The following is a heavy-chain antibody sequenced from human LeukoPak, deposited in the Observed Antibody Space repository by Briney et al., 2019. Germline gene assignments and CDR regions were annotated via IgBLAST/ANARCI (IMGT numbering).Heavy chain of an antibody. CDR1: GGSFSGYY. Sequence: SETLSLTCAVYGGSFSGYYWSWIRQPPGKGLEWIGEINHSGSTNYNPSLKSRVTISVDTSKNQFSLKLSSVTAADTAVYYCNGFYYYYYMDVWGKGTTVTVSS. J-gene: IGHJ6*03. V-gene: IGHV4-34*01. CDR2: INHSGST. CDR3: NGFYYYYYMDV.